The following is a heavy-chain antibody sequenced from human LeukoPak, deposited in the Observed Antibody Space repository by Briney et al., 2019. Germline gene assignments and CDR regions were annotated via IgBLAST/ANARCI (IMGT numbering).Heavy chain of an antibody. CDR2: IYYGGSA. J-gene: IGHJ5*02. CDR3: ARLPTGYPNWFDP. CDR1: GGSISSSSYY. Sequence: SETLSLTGTVSGGSISSSSYYWGWIRQPPGKVLEWIGSIYYGGSAYYNPSLKSRVTISVDTSKNQFSLKLNSVTAADTAIYFCARLPTGYPNWFDPWGQGTLVTVSS. V-gene: IGHV4-39*01. D-gene: IGHD3-9*01.